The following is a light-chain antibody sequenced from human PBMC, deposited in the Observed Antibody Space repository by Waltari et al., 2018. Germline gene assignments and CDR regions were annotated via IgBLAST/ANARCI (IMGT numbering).Light chain of an antibody. CDR3: QKYNRAPFT. V-gene: IGKV1-27*01. J-gene: IGKJ3*01. CDR1: QDISNS. CDR2: AAS. Sequence: DIQMTQSPSSLSASIGDGVPNTCRASQDISNSLAWYQQKPGRLPKLLIYAASTLQSGVPARFSGSGSGTDFTLTISSLQPEDVASYYCQKYNRAPFTFGPGTKVDIK.